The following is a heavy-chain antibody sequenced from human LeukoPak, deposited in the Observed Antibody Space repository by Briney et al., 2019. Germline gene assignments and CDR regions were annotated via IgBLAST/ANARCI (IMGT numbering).Heavy chain of an antibody. CDR3: ARLYGYGFAVSRKYFDY. CDR1: GGSISSGDYY. CDR2: IYYSGST. D-gene: IGHD5-12*01. J-gene: IGHJ4*02. V-gene: IGHV4-39*01. Sequence: PSETLSLTCTVSGGSISSGDYYWGWIRQPPGKGLEWIGSIYYSGSTYYNPSLTSRVTISVDTSKNQFSLKLSSVTAADTAVYYCARLYGYGFAVSRKYFDYWGQGTLVTVPS.